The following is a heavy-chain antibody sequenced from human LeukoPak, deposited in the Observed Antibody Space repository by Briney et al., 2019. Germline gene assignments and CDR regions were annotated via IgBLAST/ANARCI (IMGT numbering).Heavy chain of an antibody. J-gene: IGHJ6*02. CDR3: ARHPFTVVTPGYYYYYGMDV. CDR2: IWYDGSNE. CDR1: GFTFSSYG. V-gene: IGHV3-33*01. Sequence: GGSLRLSCAASGFTFSSYGMHWVRQAPGKGLEWVAVIWYDGSNEYFVDSVKGRFTISRDNSKNTLYLQMNSLRAEDTAVYYCARHPFTVVTPGYYYYYGMDVWGQGTTVTVSS. D-gene: IGHD4-23*01.